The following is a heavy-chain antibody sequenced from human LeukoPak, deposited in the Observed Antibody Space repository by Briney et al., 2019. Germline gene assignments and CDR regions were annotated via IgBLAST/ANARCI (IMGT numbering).Heavy chain of an antibody. J-gene: IGHJ4*02. V-gene: IGHV4-30-4*01. CDR2: IYYSGST. D-gene: IGHD1-1*01. CDR3: ARVKLGRRPFDY. Sequence: SQTLSLTCTVSGGSISSGDYYWSWIRQPPGKGLEWIGYIYYSGSTYYNPSLKSRVTISVDTSKNQFSLKLSSVTAADTAVYYCARVKLGRRPFDYWGQGTLVTVSS. CDR1: GGSISSGDYY.